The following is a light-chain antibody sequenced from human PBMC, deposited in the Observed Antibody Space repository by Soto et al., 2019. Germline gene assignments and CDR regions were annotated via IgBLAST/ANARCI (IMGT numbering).Light chain of an antibody. CDR1: QSVSSSY. CDR2: GAS. V-gene: IGKV3-20*01. J-gene: IGKJ2*01. CDR3: QQYGSSPPYT. Sequence: EIVLTQSPGTLSLSPGERATLSCRASQSVSSSYLAWYQQKAGQAPRLLIYGASSRATGIPDRFSGSGSGTDFTLTISSLEPEDFAVYYYQQYGSSPPYTFGQGTKLEIK.